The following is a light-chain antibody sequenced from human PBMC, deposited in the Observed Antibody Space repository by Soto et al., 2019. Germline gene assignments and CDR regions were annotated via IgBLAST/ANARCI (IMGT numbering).Light chain of an antibody. CDR2: GAS. V-gene: IGKV3-15*01. J-gene: IGKJ1*01. CDR1: QSVSSN. Sequence: EIVMTQSPATLSVSPWERATLSCRASQSVSSNLAWYQQKPGQAPRLLIYGASTRATGIPARASGSGSGTEFTLTISSLQSEDFAVYYCQQYNNWPRTFGQGTKVDIK. CDR3: QQYNNWPRT.